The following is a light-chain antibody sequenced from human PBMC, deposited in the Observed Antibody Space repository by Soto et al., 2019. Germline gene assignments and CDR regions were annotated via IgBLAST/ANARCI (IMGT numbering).Light chain of an antibody. J-gene: IGLJ3*02. Sequence: QSALTQPASVSGSPEQSITISCTGTSSDVGAYNLVSWYQQHPGKAPRLIIYEATKWPSGVSHRFSGSKSGSTASLTISGLQAEDEADYYCCAFAYSRVVFGGGTKLTVL. V-gene: IGLV2-23*01. CDR1: SSDVGAYNL. CDR3: CAFAYSRVV. CDR2: EAT.